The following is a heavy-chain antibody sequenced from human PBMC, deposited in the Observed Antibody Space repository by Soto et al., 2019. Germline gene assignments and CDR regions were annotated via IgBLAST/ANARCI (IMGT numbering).Heavy chain of an antibody. V-gene: IGHV2-5*02. CDR1: GLSLRTTGVG. D-gene: IGHD2-21*02. Sequence: QVTLKESGPTLVKPTQTLTLTCTVSGLSLRTTGVGVGWVRQPPGKALEWLALLYWDDDQRYSPSLRRRLTIPKDISEKQVVLTMTNMDTVDTATYYCVQSRCGGDCLEIYSSHAYNGLDVWGQGTTVTVSS. CDR3: VQSRCGGDCLEIYSSHAYNGLDV. J-gene: IGHJ6*02. CDR2: LYWDDDQ.